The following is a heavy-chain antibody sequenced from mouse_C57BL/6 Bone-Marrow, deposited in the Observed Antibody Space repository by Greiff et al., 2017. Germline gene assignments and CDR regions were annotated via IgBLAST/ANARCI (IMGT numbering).Heavy chain of an antibody. Sequence: QVQLQQPGAELVMPGASVKLSCKASGYTFTSYWMHWVKQRPGQGLEWIGEIDPSDSYTNYNQKFKGKSTLTVDQSSSTAYMQLSSLTSEDSAVYYCAREGHGSSYDWYFDVWGTGTTVTVSS. J-gene: IGHJ1*03. CDR1: GYTFTSYW. D-gene: IGHD1-1*01. CDR2: IDPSDSYT. V-gene: IGHV1-69*01. CDR3: AREGHGSSYDWYFDV.